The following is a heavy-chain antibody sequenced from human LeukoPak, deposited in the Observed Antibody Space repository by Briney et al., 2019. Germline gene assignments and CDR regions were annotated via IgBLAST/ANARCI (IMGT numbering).Heavy chain of an antibody. J-gene: IGHJ4*02. D-gene: IGHD3-3*01. CDR2: ISSNGGST. Sequence: GGSLGLSCSASGFTFSSYAMHWVRQAPGKGLEYVSAISSNGGSTYYADSVKGRFTISRDNSKNTLYLQMSSLRAEDTAVYYCVASLNYDFWSGYFFPSLDYWGQGTLVTVSS. CDR3: VASLNYDFWSGYFFPSLDY. CDR1: GFTFSSYA. V-gene: IGHV3-64D*06.